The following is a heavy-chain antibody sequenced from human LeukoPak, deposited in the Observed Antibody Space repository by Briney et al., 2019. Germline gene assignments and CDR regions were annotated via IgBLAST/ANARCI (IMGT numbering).Heavy chain of an antibody. CDR2: INEDGSEK. CDR3: ARGGYYSAWAEDY. V-gene: IGHV3-7*01. Sequence: PGGSLRLSCAASGFTFSNYWMGWVRQAPGRGLEWVANINEDGSEKYYVDSVKGRFTISGDNGKNSLYLQINSLRAEDTAVFYCARGGYYSAWAEDYWGQGTLVTVSS. CDR1: GFTFSNYW. J-gene: IGHJ4*02. D-gene: IGHD3-22*01.